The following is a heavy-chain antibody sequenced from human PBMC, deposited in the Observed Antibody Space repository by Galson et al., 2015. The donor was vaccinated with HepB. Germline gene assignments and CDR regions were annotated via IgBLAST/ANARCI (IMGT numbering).Heavy chain of an antibody. V-gene: IGHV1-58*02. CDR2: IVVGSGNT. CDR1: GFTFTSSA. Sequence: SVKVSCKASGFTFTSSAMQWVRQARGQRLEWIGWIVVGSGNTNYAQKFQERVTITRDMSTSTAYMELSSLRSEDTAVYYCAADGHCSGGSCPNYYYYGMDVWGQGTTVTVSS. CDR3: AADGHCSGGSCPNYYYYGMDV. D-gene: IGHD2-15*01. J-gene: IGHJ6*02.